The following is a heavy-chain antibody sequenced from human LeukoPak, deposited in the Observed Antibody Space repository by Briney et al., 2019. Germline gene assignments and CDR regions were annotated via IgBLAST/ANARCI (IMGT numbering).Heavy chain of an antibody. Sequence: GGSLRLSCAASGFTFSSYSMNWIRLAPGKGLEWVSSIDTKSSYIYYADSVKGRFTISRDNAKNSLSLQMISLRVEDTAIYYCARWYGRDTYFFDYWGQGTPVTVSS. D-gene: IGHD5-18*01. CDR2: IDTKSSYI. CDR3: ARWYGRDTYFFDY. J-gene: IGHJ4*02. CDR1: GFTFSSYS. V-gene: IGHV3-21*01.